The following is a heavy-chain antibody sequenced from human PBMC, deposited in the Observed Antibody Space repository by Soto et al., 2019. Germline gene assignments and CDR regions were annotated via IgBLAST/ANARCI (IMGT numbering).Heavy chain of an antibody. Sequence: VGSLRLSCAASGFTFSSYSMHWVRQAPGKGLEWVAVIWYDGSNKYYADSVKGRFTISRDNSKNTLYLQMNSLRAEDTAVYYCARDHLYCSGGSCYSVRTVYSPENWFDPWGQGTLVTVSS. J-gene: IGHJ5*02. CDR1: GFTFSSYS. CDR3: ARDHLYCSGGSCYSVRTVYSPENWFDP. CDR2: IWYDGSNK. D-gene: IGHD2-15*01. V-gene: IGHV3-33*01.